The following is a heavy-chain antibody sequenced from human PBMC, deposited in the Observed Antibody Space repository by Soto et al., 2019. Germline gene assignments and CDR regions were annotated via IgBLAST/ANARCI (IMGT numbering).Heavy chain of an antibody. V-gene: IGHV1-69*01. CDR3: ARDLNLVDFWSGYFVYYYGMDV. Sequence: QVQLVQSGAEVKKPGSSVKVSCKASGGTFSSYAISWVRQAPGQGLEWMGGIIPIFGTANYAQKFQGRVTITADESTSTAYMELRSLRSEDTAVYYCARDLNLVDFWSGYFVYYYGMDVWGQGTTVTVSS. CDR1: GGTFSSYA. CDR2: IIPIFGTA. D-gene: IGHD3-3*01. J-gene: IGHJ6*02.